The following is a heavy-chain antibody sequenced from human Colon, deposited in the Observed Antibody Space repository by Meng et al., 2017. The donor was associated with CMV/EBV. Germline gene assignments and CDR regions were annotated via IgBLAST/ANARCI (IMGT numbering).Heavy chain of an antibody. CDR1: GYTFSDYY. CDR3: VRSSGWSLFDY. D-gene: IGHD6-19*01. Sequence: QVQLVEYGAGVKEPGASVKVSCKPSGYTFSDYYMHWVRQAPGQGTEWMGWIRSDGSATNYAQKFRGRVTMTRDASVSAAYMELSGLTSDDTAVYFCVRSSGWSLFDYWGPGALVTVSS. V-gene: IGHV1-2*02. J-gene: IGHJ4*02. CDR2: IRSDGSAT.